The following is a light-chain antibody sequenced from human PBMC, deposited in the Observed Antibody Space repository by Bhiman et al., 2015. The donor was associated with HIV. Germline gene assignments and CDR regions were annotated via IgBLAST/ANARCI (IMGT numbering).Light chain of an antibody. J-gene: IGLJ1*01. Sequence: SYELTQPPSVSVSPGQTASITCSGDKLGDRYVCWYQQKPGQSPVLVIYQDNRRPSGIPERFSASNSGNTATLTISGTQPMDEADYYCQVWDSSSGHPSYVFGTGTKVTVL. CDR1: KLGDRY. V-gene: IGLV3-1*01. CDR2: QDN. CDR3: QVWDSSSGHPSYV.